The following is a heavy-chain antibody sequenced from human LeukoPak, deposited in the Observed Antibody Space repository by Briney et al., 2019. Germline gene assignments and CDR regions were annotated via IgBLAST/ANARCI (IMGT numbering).Heavy chain of an antibody. CDR2: IYYSGST. CDR1: GGSLSSYY. CDR3: ARGLEGAGRGWFDP. J-gene: IGHJ5*02. Sequence: SETLSLTCTVSGGSLSSYYWSWIRQPPGKGLEWMGYIYYSGSTNYNPSLKSRVTLSVDTSKNQFSLKLSSVTAADTAVYYCARGLEGAGRGWFDPWGQGTLVTVSS. D-gene: IGHD1-26*01. V-gene: IGHV4-59*01.